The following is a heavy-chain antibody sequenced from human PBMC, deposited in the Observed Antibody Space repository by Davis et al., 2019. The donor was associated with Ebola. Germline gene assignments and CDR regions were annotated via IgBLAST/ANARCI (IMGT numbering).Heavy chain of an antibody. CDR2: IYYSGST. Sequence: PSETLSLTCTVSGGSISSHYWSWIRQPPGKGLEWIGYIYYSGSTNYNPSLKSRVTISVDTSKNQFSLKLSSVTAADTAVYYCFWSGYSYYYYYMDVWGKGTTVTVSS. D-gene: IGHD3-3*01. CDR1: GGSISSHY. CDR3: FWSGYSYYYYYMDV. V-gene: IGHV4-59*11. J-gene: IGHJ6*03.